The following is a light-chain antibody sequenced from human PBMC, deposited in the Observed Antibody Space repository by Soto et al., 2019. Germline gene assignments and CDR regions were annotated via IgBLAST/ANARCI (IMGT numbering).Light chain of an antibody. CDR2: DAS. CDR3: QQYHIWPSWT. Sequence: EIVLTQSPATLSLSPGERASLSCRASQSVSTYLAWYQQKPGQAPRLLIYDASNRATGVPVRFSGSGSGTDFTLTISSLEPEDFAVYFCQQYHIWPSWTFGQGTKVDI. V-gene: IGKV3-11*01. CDR1: QSVSTY. J-gene: IGKJ1*01.